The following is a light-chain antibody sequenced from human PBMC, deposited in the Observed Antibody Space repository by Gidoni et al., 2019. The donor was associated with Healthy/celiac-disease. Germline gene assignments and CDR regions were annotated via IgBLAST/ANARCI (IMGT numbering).Light chain of an antibody. CDR2: EVS. J-gene: IGLJ2*01. Sequence: QSALNQPASVAGSPGQSITICCTGTSSDVCGYNYVSWYQQHPGKAPKLMIYEVSNRPSGVSTRFSGSKSGNTASLTISGLQAEDEADYYCSSYTSSSTLGVFGGGTTLTVL. CDR1: SSDVCGYNY. CDR3: SSYTSSSTLGV. V-gene: IGLV2-14*01.